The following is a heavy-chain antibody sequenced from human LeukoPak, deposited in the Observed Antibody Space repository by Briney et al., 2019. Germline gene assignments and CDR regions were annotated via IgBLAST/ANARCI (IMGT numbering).Heavy chain of an antibody. J-gene: IGHJ2*01. V-gene: IGHV4-34*01. CDR3: ARGVVVTATPGYFDL. D-gene: IGHD2-21*02. CDR2: INHCGST. Sequence: SETLSLICAVYGGLFSGYYWIWIRQPTGKGLECIGEINHCGSTNYNPSLKSRVTISVDTSKNQFSLKLSSVTAADTAVYYCARGVVVTATPGYFDLWGRGTLVTVSS. CDR1: GGLFSGYY.